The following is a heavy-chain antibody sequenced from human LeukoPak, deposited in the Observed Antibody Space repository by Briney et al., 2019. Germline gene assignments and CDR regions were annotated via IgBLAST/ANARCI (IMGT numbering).Heavy chain of an antibody. Sequence: PSETLSLTCTVSGGSISSSNYYWGWIRQPPGKGLEWIGSIYYSGSTYYNPSLKSRVTISVDTSKNQFSLKLSSVTAADTAVYYCARGHSSGYVWGQGTLVTVSS. V-gene: IGHV4-39*01. CDR2: IYYSGST. CDR3: ARGHSSGYV. CDR1: GGSISSSNYY. J-gene: IGHJ4*02. D-gene: IGHD3-22*01.